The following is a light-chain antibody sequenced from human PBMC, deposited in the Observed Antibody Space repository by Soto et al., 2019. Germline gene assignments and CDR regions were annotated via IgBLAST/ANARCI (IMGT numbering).Light chain of an antibody. CDR2: AVS. CDR1: QSVSSN. CDR3: QQYNKWPPT. Sequence: EIMMTQSPGTLSASPGERATLSCTASQSVSSNLAWYQQKPGQAPRLLIYAVSTRATGIPARFSGSGSGTEFTLTISSLQSEDFAVYYCQQYNKWPPTFGQGTKVEIK. J-gene: IGKJ1*01. V-gene: IGKV3-15*01.